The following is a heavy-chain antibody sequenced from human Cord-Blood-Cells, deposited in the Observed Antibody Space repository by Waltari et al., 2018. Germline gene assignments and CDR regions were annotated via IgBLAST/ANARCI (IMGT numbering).Heavy chain of an antibody. CDR1: GLAFSTYL. CDR3: ARDCSSTSCYDY. J-gene: IGHJ4*02. Sequence: EVQVVDSGGGWLQPGRSLRFSLAASGLAFSTYLRGCVSQAPGKGLEWVANIKQDGSEKYYVDSVKGRFTISRDNAKNSLYLQMNSLRAEDTAVYYCARDCSSTSCYDYWGQGTLVTVSS. D-gene: IGHD2-2*01. CDR2: IKQDGSEK. V-gene: IGHV3-7*01.